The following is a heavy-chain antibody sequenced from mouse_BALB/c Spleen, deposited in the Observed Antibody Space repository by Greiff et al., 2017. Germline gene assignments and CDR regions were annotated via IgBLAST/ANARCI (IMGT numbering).Heavy chain of an antibody. J-gene: IGHJ4*01. CDR3: AREGEELLRGYYAMDY. V-gene: IGHV3-6*02. Sequence: DVQLQESGPGLVKPSQSLSLTCSVTGYSITSGYYWNWIRQFPGNKLEWMGYISYDGSNNYNPSLKNRISITRDTSKNQFFLKLNSVTTEDTATYYCAREGEELLRGYYAMDYWGQGTSVTVSS. D-gene: IGHD1-1*01. CDR2: ISYDGSN. CDR1: GYSITSGYY.